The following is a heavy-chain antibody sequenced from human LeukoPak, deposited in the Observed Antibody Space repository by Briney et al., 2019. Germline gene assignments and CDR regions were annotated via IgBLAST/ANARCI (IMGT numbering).Heavy chain of an antibody. J-gene: IGHJ4*02. V-gene: IGHV1-2*02. CDR3: ARESAIAAALDY. CDR2: INPNSGGT. D-gene: IGHD6-25*01. CDR1: GYTFTGYY. Sequence: ASVKVSCKASGYTFTGYYTHWVRQAPGQGLEWMGWINPNSGGTNYAQKFQGRVTMTRDTSISTAYMELSRLRSDDTAVYYCARESAIAAALDYWGQGTLVTVSS.